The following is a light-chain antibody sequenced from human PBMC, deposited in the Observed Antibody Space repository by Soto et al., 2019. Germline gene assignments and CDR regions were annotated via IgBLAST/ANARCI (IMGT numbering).Light chain of an antibody. Sequence: EIVLTQSPGTLSLSPGEIATLSCRASQIVMSNYLAWYQQKPGQAPSLLIYGASARATGIPSRFSGSGSGTEFTLTISSLQPDDFATYYCQHYNSYSEAFGQGTTVDIK. J-gene: IGKJ1*01. CDR3: QHYNSYSEA. CDR1: QIVMSNY. CDR2: GAS. V-gene: IGKV3-20*01.